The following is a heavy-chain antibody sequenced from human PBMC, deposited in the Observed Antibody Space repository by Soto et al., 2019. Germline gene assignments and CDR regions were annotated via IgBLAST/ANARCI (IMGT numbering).Heavy chain of an antibody. Sequence: ASVKVSCKASGYTFTSYGISWVRQAPGQGLEWMGWISAYNGNTNYAQKLQGRVTMTTDTSTSTAYMELRSLRSDDTAVYYCARDNNWNYGDYYYYGMDVWGQGTTVTVSS. J-gene: IGHJ6*02. D-gene: IGHD1-7*01. CDR3: ARDNNWNYGDYYYYGMDV. CDR1: GYTFTSYG. V-gene: IGHV1-18*01. CDR2: ISAYNGNT.